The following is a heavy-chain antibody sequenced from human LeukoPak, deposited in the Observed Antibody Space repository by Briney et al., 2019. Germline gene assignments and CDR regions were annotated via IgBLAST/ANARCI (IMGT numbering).Heavy chain of an antibody. CDR2: IYYSGST. CDR3: AREYVVNWFDP. V-gene: IGHV4-59*01. Sequence: SETLSLTCTVSVGSTSSYYWSWIRQPPGKGLEWIGYIYYSGSTNYNPSLKSRVTISVDTSKNQFSLKLSSVTAADTAVYYCAREYVVNWFDPWGQGTLVTVSS. J-gene: IGHJ5*02. D-gene: IGHD2-21*01. CDR1: VGSTSSYY.